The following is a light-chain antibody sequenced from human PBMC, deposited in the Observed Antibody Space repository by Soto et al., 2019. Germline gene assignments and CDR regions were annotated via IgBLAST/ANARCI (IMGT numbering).Light chain of an antibody. V-gene: IGLV2-14*01. CDR3: SSFTSRFTFNYI. Sequence: QSVLSHPASVSWSPGQLITISCTGTSSDVGGYNYVSWYQQHPGKAPKIIIYEVTNRPSGVSNRFSGSKSGNTASLTISGLQAEDDAHYYCSSFTSRFTFNYIFGTGTKVTVL. J-gene: IGLJ1*01. CDR1: SSDVGGYNY. CDR2: EVT.